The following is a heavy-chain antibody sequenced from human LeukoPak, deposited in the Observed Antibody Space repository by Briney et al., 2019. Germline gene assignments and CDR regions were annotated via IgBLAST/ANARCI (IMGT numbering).Heavy chain of an antibody. CDR3: ARDAPITGTTDYFDY. Sequence: GRSLRLSCAASGFTFSSYAMHWVRQAPGKGLAWVAVISYGGSNKYYADSVKGRFTISRDNSKNTLYLQMNSLRAEDTAVYYCARDAPITGTTDYFDYWGQGTLVTVSS. CDR2: ISYGGSNK. D-gene: IGHD1-20*01. J-gene: IGHJ4*02. CDR1: GFTFSSYA. V-gene: IGHV3-30*04.